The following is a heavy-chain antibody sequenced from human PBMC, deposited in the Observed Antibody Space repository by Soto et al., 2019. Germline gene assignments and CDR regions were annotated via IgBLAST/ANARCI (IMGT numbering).Heavy chain of an antibody. V-gene: IGHV4-4*07. J-gene: IGHJ6*02. CDR2: IYASGST. D-gene: IGHD3-22*01. Sequence: SETLSLTCTVPGGSISSYYWSWIRQPAGKGLESIGRIYASGSTNYNPSLKSRVTMSVDTSKNQFSLELTSVTAADTAVYYCARDFYGGTSSGYYYYGMDVWGQGTTVTVSS. CDR1: GGSISSYY. CDR3: ARDFYGGTSSGYYYYGMDV.